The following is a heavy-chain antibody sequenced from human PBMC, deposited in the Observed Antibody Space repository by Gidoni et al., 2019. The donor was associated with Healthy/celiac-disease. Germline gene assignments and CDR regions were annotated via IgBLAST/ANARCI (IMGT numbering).Heavy chain of an antibody. Sequence: EVQLLESGGGLVQPGGSLRLSCAASGFTFSSYAMRWFRQAPGKGLEWVSAISGSGGSTYYADSVKGRFTISRDNSKNTLYLQMNSLRAEDTAVYYCAKYYYDSSGYYPIYYYYGMDVWGQGTTVTVSS. D-gene: IGHD3-22*01. CDR2: ISGSGGST. J-gene: IGHJ6*02. CDR1: GFTFSSYA. V-gene: IGHV3-23*01. CDR3: AKYYYDSSGYYPIYYYYGMDV.